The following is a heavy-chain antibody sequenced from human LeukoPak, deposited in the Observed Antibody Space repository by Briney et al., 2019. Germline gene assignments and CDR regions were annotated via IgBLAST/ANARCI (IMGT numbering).Heavy chain of an antibody. CDR3: ARDGPGGSYPN. CDR2: ISGSGGST. V-gene: IGHV3-23*01. Sequence: GGSLRLSCAASGFTFSSYAMSWVRQAPGKGLEWVSAISGSGGSTYYADSVKGRFSISRDNSNYTLHLQMNSLRAEDTAVFYCARDGPGGSYPNWGQGTLVTVSS. CDR1: GFTFSSYA. D-gene: IGHD1-26*01. J-gene: IGHJ4*02.